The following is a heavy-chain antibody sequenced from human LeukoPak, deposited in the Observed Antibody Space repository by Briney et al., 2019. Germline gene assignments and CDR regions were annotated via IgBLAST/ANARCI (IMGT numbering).Heavy chain of an antibody. CDR1: GFAFSSYA. CDR3: ARDGAPADY. V-gene: IGHV3-64*01. Sequence: GGSLRLSCAASGFAFSSYAMHWVRQAPGKGLEYVSAISSNGGSTYYANSVKGRFTISRDNSKNTLYLQMGSLRAEDMAVYYCARDGAPADYWGQGTLVTVSS. J-gene: IGHJ4*02. CDR2: ISSNGGST.